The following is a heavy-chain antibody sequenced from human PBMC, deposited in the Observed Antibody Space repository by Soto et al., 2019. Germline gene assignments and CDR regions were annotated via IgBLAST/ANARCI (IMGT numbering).Heavy chain of an antibody. CDR3: TKDLYSNYGDAFDI. D-gene: IGHD4-4*01. Sequence: GGSLRLSCAASRFTFSSYAMHWVRQAPGKGLEWVAVISYDGSNKYYADSVKGRFTISRDNAKNSLYLQMNSLRAEDTALYYCTKDLYSNYGDAFDIWGQGTMVTVSS. CDR2: ISYDGSNK. V-gene: IGHV3-30-3*01. CDR1: RFTFSSYA. J-gene: IGHJ3*02.